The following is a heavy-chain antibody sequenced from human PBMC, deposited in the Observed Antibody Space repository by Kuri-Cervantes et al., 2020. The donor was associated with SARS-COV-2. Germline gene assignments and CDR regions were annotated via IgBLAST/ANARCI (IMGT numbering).Heavy chain of an antibody. CDR3: ARPYCTTTTCYDGTFDS. CDR1: GGTFSSCA. CDR2: IIPLFGTT. Sequence: SVKVSCKASGGTFSSCAATWVRQVPGQGFEWMGRIIPLFGTTIYAQKFRDRVTFTADKSTNTAYMELSSLRSEDTAVYYCARPYCTTTTCYDGTFDSWGQGTLVTVSS. D-gene: IGHD2-2*01. J-gene: IGHJ4*02. V-gene: IGHV1-69*06.